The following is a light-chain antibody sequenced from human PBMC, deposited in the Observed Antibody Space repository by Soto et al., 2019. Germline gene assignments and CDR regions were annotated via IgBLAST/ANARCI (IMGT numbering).Light chain of an antibody. CDR2: GAS. CDR3: QQYGSSPPSIT. J-gene: IGKJ5*01. V-gene: IGKV3D-15*02. CDR1: QIIANN. Sequence: EIVMMQSPATLSVSPGERATLSCRASQIIANNLAWYQQKPGQAPRLLIYGASTRAPGIPARFSGSGSGTDFTLTISRLEPEDFAVYYCQQYGSSPPSITFGQGTRLEIK.